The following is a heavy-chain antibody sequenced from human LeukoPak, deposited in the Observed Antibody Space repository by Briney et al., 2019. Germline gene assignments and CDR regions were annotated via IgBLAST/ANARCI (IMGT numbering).Heavy chain of an antibody. CDR2: IYPGDSDT. J-gene: IGHJ4*02. D-gene: IGHD3-3*01. V-gene: IGHV5-51*01. CDR1: GYSFTSYW. CDR3: ATTSVLYDFWSGPPLAPIFDY. Sequence: GESLKISFKGSGYSFTSYWIGWVRQMPGKGLEWMGIIYPGDSDTRYSPSFQGQVTISADKSISTAYLQWSSLKASDTAMYYCATTSVLYDFWSGPPLAPIFDYWGQGTLVTVSS.